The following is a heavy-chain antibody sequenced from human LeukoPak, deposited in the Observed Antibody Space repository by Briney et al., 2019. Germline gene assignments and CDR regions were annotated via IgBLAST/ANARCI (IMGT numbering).Heavy chain of an antibody. D-gene: IGHD1-1*01. CDR3: ARGPTISETGYFDY. Sequence: PSETLSLTCTVSGGSISSSSYYWGWIRQPPGKGLEWIGIIYYSGSTYYNPSLKSRLTISVDTSKNQFSLKLSSVTATDTAVYYCARGPTISETGYFDYWGQGTLVTVSS. CDR2: IYYSGST. V-gene: IGHV4-39*01. CDR1: GGSISSSSYY. J-gene: IGHJ4*03.